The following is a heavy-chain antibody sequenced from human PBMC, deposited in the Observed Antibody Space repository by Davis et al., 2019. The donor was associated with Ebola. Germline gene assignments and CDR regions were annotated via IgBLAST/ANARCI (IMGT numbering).Heavy chain of an antibody. J-gene: IGHJ4*02. D-gene: IGHD3-22*01. V-gene: IGHV1-2*02. CDR1: GYTFTGYY. CDR2: INPNSGDT. Sequence: ASVTVSCKASGYTFTGYYMHWVRQASGQGLEWMGWINPNSGDTSYAQKFQGRVTMTRDTSTRTVYMELSSLRSEDTAVYYCARGRGHYESSGGDYWGQGTLVTVSS. CDR3: ARGRGHYESSGGDY.